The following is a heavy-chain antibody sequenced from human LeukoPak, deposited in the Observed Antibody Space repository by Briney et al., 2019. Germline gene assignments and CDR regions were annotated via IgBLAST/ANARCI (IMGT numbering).Heavy chain of an antibody. D-gene: IGHD3-3*01. CDR3: ARLRPRTTYSFSSGSYAFDY. CDR2: LYSGAY. V-gene: IGHV4-4*09. Sequence: SETLSLTCTASGASITNYFWGWFRQPPGKDRQGIGHLYSGAYYYTPSLHRRVTISVDTAKNQLSLSLRSVTAADTALYYCARLRPRTTYSFSSGSYAFDYWGQGSLVTVSS. CDR1: GASITNYF. J-gene: IGHJ4*02.